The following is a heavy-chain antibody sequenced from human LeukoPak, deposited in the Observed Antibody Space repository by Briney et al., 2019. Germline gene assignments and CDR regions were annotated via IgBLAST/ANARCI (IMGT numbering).Heavy chain of an antibody. CDR3: AGAVTYYYDVI. V-gene: IGHV4-59*01. J-gene: IGHJ3*02. CDR1: GGSISSYY. CDR2: IYYSGST. Sequence: SETLSLTCTVSGGSISSYYWRWIRQPPGKGLEWIGYIYYSGSTNYNPSLKSRVTISVDTSKNQFSLKLSSVTAADTAVYYCAGAVTYYYDVIWGQGAMVTVSS. D-gene: IGHD3-22*01.